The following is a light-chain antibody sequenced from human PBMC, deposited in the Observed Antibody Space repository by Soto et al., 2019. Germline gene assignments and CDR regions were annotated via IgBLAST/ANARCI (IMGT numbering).Light chain of an antibody. V-gene: IGLV2-11*01. J-gene: IGLJ3*02. CDR2: DVN. CDR3: CSYAGSSTWV. CDR1: SNDVGGYNY. Sequence: QSALTQPRSVSGSPGQSVTISCTGTSNDVGGYNYFSWYQQHPGKAPKLLISDVNKRPSGVPDRFSGSKSGNTASLIISGLQAEDEADYYCCSYAGSSTWVFGGGTKLTVL.